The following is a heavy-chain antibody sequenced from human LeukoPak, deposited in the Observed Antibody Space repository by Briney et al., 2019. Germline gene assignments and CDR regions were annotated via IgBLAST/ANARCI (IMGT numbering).Heavy chain of an antibody. CDR1: GFTFSSYS. D-gene: IGHD6-13*01. CDR2: ISSSSSTI. CDR3: ARVPYSSSWIYFDY. Sequence: PEGSLRLSCAASGFTFSSYSMNWVRQAPGKGLEWVSYISSSSSTIYYADSVKGRFTISRDNAKNSLYLQMNSLRAEDTAVYYCARVPYSSSWIYFDYWGQGTLVTVSS. V-gene: IGHV3-48*04. J-gene: IGHJ4*02.